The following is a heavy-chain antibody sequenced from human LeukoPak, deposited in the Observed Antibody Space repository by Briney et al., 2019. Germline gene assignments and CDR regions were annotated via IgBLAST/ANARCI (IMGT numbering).Heavy chain of an antibody. CDR3: ARTYYYDSSGYPLLN. V-gene: IGHV4-59*01. J-gene: IGHJ4*02. CDR2: IYYSGST. CDR1: GGSISSYY. D-gene: IGHD3-22*01. Sequence: SETLSLTCTVSGGSISSYYWSWIRQPPGKGLEWIGYIYYSGSTNYNPSLKSRVTISVDTSKNQFSLKLSSVTAADTAVYYCARTYYYDSSGYPLLNWGQGTLVTVSS.